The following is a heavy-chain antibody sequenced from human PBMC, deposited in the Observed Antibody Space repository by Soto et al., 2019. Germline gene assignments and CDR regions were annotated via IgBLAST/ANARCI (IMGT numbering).Heavy chain of an antibody. J-gene: IGHJ4*02. CDR2: IYYSGST. CDR1: GGSFSGYY. V-gene: IGHV4-59*01. Sequence: SETLSLTCAVYGGSFSGYYWSWIRQPPGKGLEWIGYIYYSGSTNYNPSLKSRVTISVDTSKNQFSLKLSSVTAADTAVYYCARGGIYVDYWGQGTLVTVSS. D-gene: IGHD3-16*01. CDR3: ARGGIYVDY.